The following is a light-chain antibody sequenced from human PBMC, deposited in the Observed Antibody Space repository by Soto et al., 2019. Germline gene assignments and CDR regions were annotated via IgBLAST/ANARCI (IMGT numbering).Light chain of an antibody. CDR3: CSYAGSGKVV. CDR1: SSDIGSYNL. V-gene: IGLV2-23*02. J-gene: IGLJ3*02. Sequence: QSALTQPASVSGSLGQSISISCTGTSSDIGSYNLVSWYQQYPGKAPKLMILEVSERPSGVSNRFSGSKSGDTASLTISGLRAEDEADYYCCSYAGSGKVVFGGGTKVTVL. CDR2: EVS.